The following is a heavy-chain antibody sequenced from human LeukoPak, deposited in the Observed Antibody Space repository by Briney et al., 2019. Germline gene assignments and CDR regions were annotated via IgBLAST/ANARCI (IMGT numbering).Heavy chain of an antibody. Sequence: PSETLSLTCTVSGGSISSYYWSWIRQPPGKGLEWIGYIYYSGSTNYNPSLKKRVTISVDKSKNQFSLKLSSVTAADTAVYYCARGRYYDFWSGYYSDYYYGMDVWGQGTTVTVSS. CDR2: IYYSGST. J-gene: IGHJ6*02. V-gene: IGHV4-59*01. D-gene: IGHD3-3*01. CDR3: ARGRYYDFWSGYYSDYYYGMDV. CDR1: GGSISSYY.